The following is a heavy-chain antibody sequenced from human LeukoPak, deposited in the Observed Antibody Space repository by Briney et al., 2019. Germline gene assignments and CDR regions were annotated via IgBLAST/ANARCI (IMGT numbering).Heavy chain of an antibody. J-gene: IGHJ4*02. CDR1: GGSISGYY. Sequence: PSETLSLTCTVSGGSISGYYWSWIRQPPGKGLEWIGYNHYSGSTNYNPSLKSRITILVDTSKNQFSLRLSSVTAADTAVYYCARVRGNYFPDYWGQGTLVTVSS. CDR2: NHYSGST. D-gene: IGHD4-11*01. CDR3: ARVRGNYFPDY. V-gene: IGHV4-59*01.